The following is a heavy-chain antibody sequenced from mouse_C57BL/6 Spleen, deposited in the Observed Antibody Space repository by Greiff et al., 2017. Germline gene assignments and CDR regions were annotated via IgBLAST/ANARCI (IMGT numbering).Heavy chain of an antibody. CDR2: IRNKANNHAT. CDR1: GFTFSDAW. V-gene: IGHV6-6*01. CDR3: TRGRGSPWFAY. Sequence: EVQVVESGGGLVQPGGSMKLSCAASGFTFSDAWMDWVRQSPEKGLEWVAEIRNKANNHATYYAESVKGRFTISRDDSKSSVYLQMNSLRAEDTGIYYCTRGRGSPWFAYWGQGTLVTVSA. J-gene: IGHJ3*01.